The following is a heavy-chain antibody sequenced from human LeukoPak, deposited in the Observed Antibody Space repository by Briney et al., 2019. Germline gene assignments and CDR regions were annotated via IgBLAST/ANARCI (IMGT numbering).Heavy chain of an antibody. CDR2: INAGNGNT. Sequence: ASVKVSCKASGYTFTSYAMHWVRQAPGQRLEWMGWINAGNGNTKHSQKFQGRVTITRDTSASTAYMELSSLRSEDTAVYYCARRSDWGSWYFDYWGQGTLVTVSS. CDR1: GYTFTSYA. V-gene: IGHV1-3*01. CDR3: ARRSDWGSWYFDY. J-gene: IGHJ4*02. D-gene: IGHD7-27*01.